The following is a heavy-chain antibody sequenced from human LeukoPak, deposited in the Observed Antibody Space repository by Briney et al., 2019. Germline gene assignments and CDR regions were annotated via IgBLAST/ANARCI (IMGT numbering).Heavy chain of an antibody. V-gene: IGHV4-61*09. Sequence: SETLSLTCTASGGSISTDNYYWSWIRQPAGKGLEWIGHIYTSGSTIYNPSLKSRVTIPIDTSENQFSLKLSSVTAADTAVYYCARDKEVAVAGNNWFDPWGQGTLVTVSS. CDR3: ARDKEVAVAGNNWFDP. CDR1: GGSISTDNYY. D-gene: IGHD6-19*01. CDR2: IYTSGST. J-gene: IGHJ5*02.